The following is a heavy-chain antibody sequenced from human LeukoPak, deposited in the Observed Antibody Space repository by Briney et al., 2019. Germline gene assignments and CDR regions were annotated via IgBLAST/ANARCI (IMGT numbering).Heavy chain of an antibody. CDR3: ARDGFPYYYDSSGYSLDY. CDR2: INPSGGST. V-gene: IGHV1-46*01. D-gene: IGHD3-22*01. Sequence: ASVKVSCKASGYTFTSYYMHWVRQAAGQGLEWMGIINPSGGSTSYAQKFQGRVTMTRDTSTSTVYMELSSLRSEDTAVYYCARDGFPYYYDSSGYSLDYWGQGTLVTVSS. CDR1: GYTFTSYY. J-gene: IGHJ4*02.